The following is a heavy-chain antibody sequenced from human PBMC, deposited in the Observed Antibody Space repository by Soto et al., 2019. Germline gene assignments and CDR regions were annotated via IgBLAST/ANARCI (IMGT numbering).Heavy chain of an antibody. CDR2: ISGSGDST. D-gene: IGHD3-10*01. V-gene: IGHV3-23*01. CDR3: AKNYYASGSLMPIYDC. J-gene: IGHJ4*02. Sequence: GGSLRLSCAASGFTLSSYVMTWVRQAPGKGLEWVSSISGSGDSTFYADSVKGRFTISRDNSKNTLYLQMNSLRAEETAVYYCAKNYYASGSLMPIYDCWGQGTLVTVSS. CDR1: GFTLSSYV.